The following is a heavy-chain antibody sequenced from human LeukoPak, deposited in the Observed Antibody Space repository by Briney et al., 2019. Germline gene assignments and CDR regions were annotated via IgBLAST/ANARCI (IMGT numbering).Heavy chain of an antibody. Sequence: GGSLGLSCAASGFTFSNYWMHWVRQAPGKGLVWVSRINSDGSSTTYVDSVKGRFTISRDNAKNTLYLQMSSLRAEDTAVYYCARRTANYGGYDYWGQGTLVTVSS. CDR2: INSDGSST. CDR3: ARRTANYGGYDY. D-gene: IGHD2-21*01. V-gene: IGHV3-74*01. J-gene: IGHJ4*02. CDR1: GFTFSNYW.